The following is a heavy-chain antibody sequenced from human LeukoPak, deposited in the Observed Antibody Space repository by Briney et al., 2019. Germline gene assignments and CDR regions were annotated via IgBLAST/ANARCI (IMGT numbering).Heavy chain of an antibody. J-gene: IGHJ4*02. Sequence: PSETLSLTCAVYGGSFSGYYWSWIRQPPGKGLEWIGYIYYSGSTYYNPSLKSRVTISVDTSKNQFSLKLSSVTAADTAVYYCARVFRPYFDYWGQGTLVTVSS. CDR3: ARVFRPYFDY. CDR1: GGSFSGYY. CDR2: IYYSGST. V-gene: IGHV4-34*09.